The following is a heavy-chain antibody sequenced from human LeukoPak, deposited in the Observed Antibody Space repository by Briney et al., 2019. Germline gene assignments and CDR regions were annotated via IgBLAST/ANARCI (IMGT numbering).Heavy chain of an antibody. J-gene: IGHJ5*02. Sequence: SETLSLTCTVSGGSISSYYWSWIRQPAGKGLEWIGCIYTSGSTNYNPSLKSRDTMSVDTSKNQFSLKLSSVTAADTAVYYCAREMATTKQYNWFDPWGQGTLVTVSS. D-gene: IGHD5-24*01. V-gene: IGHV4-4*07. CDR2: IYTSGST. CDR1: GGSISSYY. CDR3: AREMATTKQYNWFDP.